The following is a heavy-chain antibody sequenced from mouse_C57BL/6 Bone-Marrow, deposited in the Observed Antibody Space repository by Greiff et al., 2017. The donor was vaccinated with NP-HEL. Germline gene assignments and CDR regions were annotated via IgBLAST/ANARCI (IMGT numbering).Heavy chain of an antibody. D-gene: IGHD1-1*01. J-gene: IGHJ4*01. CDR3: ARRSNFDDAMDY. Sequence: QVQLKESGAELVKPGASVKMSCKASGYTFTTYPIEWMKQSPGKCLEWIGNFHPYNDDTKYNEKFKGKATLTVEKSSSTVYLDLSRLTSDDSAVYYCARRSNFDDAMDYGGRGTSVTVTS. CDR1: GYTFTTYP. CDR2: FHPYNDDT. V-gene: IGHV1-47*01.